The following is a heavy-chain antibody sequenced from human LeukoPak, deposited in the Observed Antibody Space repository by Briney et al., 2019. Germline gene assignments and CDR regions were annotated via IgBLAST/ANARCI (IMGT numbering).Heavy chain of an antibody. J-gene: IGHJ6*02. CDR1: GFTFSSYG. D-gene: IGHD2-21*02. V-gene: IGHV3-33*01. CDR2: IWYDGSNK. CDR3: ARDVRDIVVVTAILGYGMDV. Sequence: GGSLRLSCAASGFTFSSYGMHWVRQAPGKGLEWVAVIWYDGSNKYYADSVKGRFTISRDNSKNTLYLQMNSLRAEDTAVYYCARDVRDIVVVTAILGYGMDVWGQGTTVTVSS.